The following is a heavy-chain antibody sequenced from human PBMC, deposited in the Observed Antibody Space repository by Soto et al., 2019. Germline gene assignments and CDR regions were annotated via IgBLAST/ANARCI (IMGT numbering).Heavy chain of an antibody. J-gene: IGHJ5*02. CDR3: AGAVMVDWFDP. Sequence: EVQLVESGGGLVQPGGSLRLSCAASGFTFSSYWMSWVRQAPGKGLEWVANIKQDGSEKYYVDSVKGRFTISRDNAKNSLYLQMNSLRAEDTAVYYCAGAVMVDWFDPWGQGTLVTVSS. CDR1: GFTFSSYW. V-gene: IGHV3-7*04. D-gene: IGHD2-8*01. CDR2: IKQDGSEK.